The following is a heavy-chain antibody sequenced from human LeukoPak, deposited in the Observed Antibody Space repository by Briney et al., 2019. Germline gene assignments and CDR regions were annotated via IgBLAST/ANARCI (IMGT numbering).Heavy chain of an antibody. CDR2: IYYSGST. J-gene: IGHJ4*02. CDR1: GGSISSYY. V-gene: IGHV4-39*01. D-gene: IGHD6-13*01. CDR3: ASRRGSSWYEFDY. Sequence: SETLSLTCTVSGGSISSYYWSWIRQPPGKGLEWIGSIYYSGSTYYNPSLKSRVTISVDTSKNQFSLKLSSVTAADTAVYYCASRRGSSWYEFDYWGQGTLVTVSS.